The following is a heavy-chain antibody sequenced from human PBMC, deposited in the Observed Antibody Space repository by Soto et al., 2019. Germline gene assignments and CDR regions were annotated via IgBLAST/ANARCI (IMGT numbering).Heavy chain of an antibody. J-gene: IGHJ4*02. V-gene: IGHV1-3*05. CDR2: INAGNGNT. CDR3: ARSIVVVTALDY. Sequence: QVQLVQSGAEEKKPGASVKVSCKASGYTFTSYAMHWVRQAPGQRLEWVVWINAGNGNTKYSQKFQGRVTITGDTSASTAYMQLSSLRSEDTAVYYCARSIVVVTALDYWGQGTLVTVSS. D-gene: IGHD2-21*02. CDR1: GYTFTSYA.